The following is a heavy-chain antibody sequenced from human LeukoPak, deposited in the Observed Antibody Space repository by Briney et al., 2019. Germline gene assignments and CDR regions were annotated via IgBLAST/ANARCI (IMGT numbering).Heavy chain of an antibody. Sequence: GASVKVSCKASGGTFSSYAISWVRQAPGQGLEWMGGIIPIFGTANYVQKFQGRVTITTDESTSTAYMELSSLRSEDTAVYYCARGRDGYYFDYWGQGTLVTVSS. CDR3: ARGRDGYYFDY. CDR1: GGTFSSYA. CDR2: IIPIFGTA. V-gene: IGHV1-69*05. D-gene: IGHD5-24*01. J-gene: IGHJ4*02.